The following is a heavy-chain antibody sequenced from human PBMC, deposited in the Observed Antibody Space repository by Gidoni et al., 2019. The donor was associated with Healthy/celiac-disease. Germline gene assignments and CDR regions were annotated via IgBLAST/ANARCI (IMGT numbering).Heavy chain of an antibody. CDR2: IKSKTDGGTT. CDR1: GFNVSNAW. J-gene: IGHJ6*02. Sequence: EVQLVESGGGLVKPGGSLRLSCAASGFNVSNAWMRWVRQAPGKGLEWVGRIKSKTDGGTTDYAAPVKGRFTISRDDSKNTLYLQMNSLKTEDTAVYYCTTDFSSGWYPDYYYYGMDVWGQGTTVTVSS. D-gene: IGHD6-19*01. V-gene: IGHV3-15*01. CDR3: TTDFSSGWYPDYYYYGMDV.